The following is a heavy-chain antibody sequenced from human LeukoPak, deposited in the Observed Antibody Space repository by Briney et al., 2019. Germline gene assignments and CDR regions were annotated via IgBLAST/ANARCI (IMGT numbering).Heavy chain of an antibody. CDR3: ARGEQQLARFDP. J-gene: IGHJ5*02. D-gene: IGHD6-13*01. CDR1: GDSISSHY. Sequence: SETLSLTCTVSGDSISSHYLGWIRQPAGKGLEWIGITSGTGNYNPSLKSRVSMSVDTSRNLVSLTLTSVTAADTAVYYCARGEQQLARFDPWGQGTLVTVSS. V-gene: IGHV4-4*07. CDR2: TSGTG.